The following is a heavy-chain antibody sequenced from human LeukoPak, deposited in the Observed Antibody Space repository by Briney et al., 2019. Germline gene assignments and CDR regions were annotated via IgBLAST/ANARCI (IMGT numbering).Heavy chain of an antibody. V-gene: IGHV3-23*01. CDR1: GFTFSSYG. D-gene: IGHD3-10*01. CDR3: ARVTYGSGTYGAFDY. CDR2: ISGSGGST. Sequence: GGSLRLSCAASGFTFSSYGMSWVRQAPGKGLEWVSAISGSGGSTYYADSVKGRFTISRDNSKNTLYLQMNSLRAEDTAVYYCARVTYGSGTYGAFDYWGQGTLVTVSS. J-gene: IGHJ4*02.